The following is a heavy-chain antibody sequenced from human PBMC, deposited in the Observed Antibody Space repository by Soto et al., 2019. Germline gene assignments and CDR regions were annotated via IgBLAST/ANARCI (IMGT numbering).Heavy chain of an antibody. Sequence: QVQLVQSGAEVKRPGASVRLSCKASGYSFIDHYIHWVRQAPGQGLAWMGVINPDGGSTSYAHRFQDRVTVTTDTYTRTVYMDLTSPRAYDTAVYYCARDHRSWNYGGIWDSWGQGPLVTVST. CDR2: INPDGGST. D-gene: IGHD1-7*01. J-gene: IGHJ5*01. V-gene: IGHV1-46*01. CDR1: GYSFIDHY. CDR3: ARDHRSWNYGGIWDS.